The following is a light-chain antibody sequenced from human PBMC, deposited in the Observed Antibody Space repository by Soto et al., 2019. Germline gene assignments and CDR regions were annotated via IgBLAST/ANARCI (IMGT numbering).Light chain of an antibody. CDR3: QQYYSFPWT. Sequence: DIELTQSPSTLSASVGERVTLTCRASQSITTWLAWYHQKPGKAPKLLIYDASSLESGVPSRFSGSGSGTDFTLTISCLQSEDFATYYCQQYYSFPWTFGQGTKVDIK. J-gene: IGKJ1*01. CDR1: QSITTW. CDR2: DAS. V-gene: IGKV1-5*01.